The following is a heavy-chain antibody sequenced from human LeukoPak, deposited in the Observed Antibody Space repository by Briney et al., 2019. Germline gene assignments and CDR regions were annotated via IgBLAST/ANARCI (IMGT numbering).Heavy chain of an antibody. Sequence: GGSLRLFCAASGFTFGSYAMSWARQAPGKGLEWVSAISGSGGSTYYADSVKGRFTISRDNSKNTLYLQMNSLRAEDTAVYYCAFGTGSFDYWGQGTLVAVSS. J-gene: IGHJ4*02. CDR3: AFGTGSFDY. CDR1: GFTFGSYA. D-gene: IGHD1-1*01. V-gene: IGHV3-23*01. CDR2: ISGSGGST.